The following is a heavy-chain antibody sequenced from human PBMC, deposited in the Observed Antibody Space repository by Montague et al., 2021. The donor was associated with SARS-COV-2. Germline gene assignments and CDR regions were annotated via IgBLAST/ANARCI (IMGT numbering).Heavy chain of an antibody. CDR2: ISSSSSYI. J-gene: IGHJ3*02. CDR3: ARGKSTWNSDDAFDI. CDR1: GFTFSSYS. D-gene: IGHD1-7*01. V-gene: IGHV3-21*01. Sequence: FLRLSCAASGFTFSSYSMNWVRQAPGKGLEWVSSISSSSSYIYYADSVKGRFTISRDNAKNLLYLQMNSLRAEDTAVYYCARGKSTWNSDDAFDIWGQGTMVTVSS.